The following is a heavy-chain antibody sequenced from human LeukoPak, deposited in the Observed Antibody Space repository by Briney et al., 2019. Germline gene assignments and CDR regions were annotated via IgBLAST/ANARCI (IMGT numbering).Heavy chain of an antibody. J-gene: IGHJ4*02. CDR3: ARAGVAGATGFDY. Sequence: GSLRLSCAASGFTFSSYEMNWVRQAPGKGLEWVSYISSSGSTIYYADSVKGRFTISRDNAKNSLYLQMNSLRAEDTAVYYCARAGVAGATGFDYWGQGALVTVSS. CDR2: ISSSGSTI. D-gene: IGHD1-26*01. CDR1: GFTFSSYE. V-gene: IGHV3-48*03.